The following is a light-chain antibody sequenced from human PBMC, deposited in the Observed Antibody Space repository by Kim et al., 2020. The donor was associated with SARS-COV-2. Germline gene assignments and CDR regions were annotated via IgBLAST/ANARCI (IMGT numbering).Light chain of an antibody. V-gene: IGKV1-5*03. CDR3: QQYDTYPWT. CDR1: QSIHIS. CDR2: KAS. Sequence: ASVGDRVTITCRAIQSIHISLAWYQQKPGKAPKLLIYKASSLQSGVPSRFSGSESGTEFTLTISSLQPDDFATYYCQQYDTYPWTFGQGTKVDIK. J-gene: IGKJ1*01.